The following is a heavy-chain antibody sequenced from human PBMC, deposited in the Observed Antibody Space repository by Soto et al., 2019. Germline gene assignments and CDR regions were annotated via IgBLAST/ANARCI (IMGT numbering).Heavy chain of an antibody. Sequence: EVQLVESGGGLVQPGGSLRLSCAASGFTFSSYWMSWVRQAPGKGLEWVANMKQDGSEKYYVDSVKGRFTISRDNAKNSLYLQMNSLRAEDTAVYYCARLRGSSSLHYYGMDVWGQGTTVTVSS. CDR1: GFTFSSYW. CDR2: MKQDGSEK. CDR3: ARLRGSSSLHYYGMDV. J-gene: IGHJ6*02. V-gene: IGHV3-7*04. D-gene: IGHD6-13*01.